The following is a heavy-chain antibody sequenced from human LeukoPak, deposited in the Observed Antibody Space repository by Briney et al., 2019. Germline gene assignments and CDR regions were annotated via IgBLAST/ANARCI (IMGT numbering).Heavy chain of an antibody. CDR3: ARYSSGWQPIDY. CDR2: MFYSGST. J-gene: IGHJ4*02. Sequence: SETLSLTCTVSGGSISSYYCIWIRQPPGKGLEWIGSMFYSGSTNYNPSLKSRVTISPDTSKNEFSLKLSSVTADDTAVYYCARYSSGWQPIDYWGQGTLVTVSS. V-gene: IGHV4-59*08. D-gene: IGHD6-19*01. CDR1: GGSISSYY.